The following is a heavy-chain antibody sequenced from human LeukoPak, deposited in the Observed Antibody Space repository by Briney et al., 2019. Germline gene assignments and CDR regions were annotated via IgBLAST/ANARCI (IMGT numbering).Heavy chain of an antibody. V-gene: IGHV1-46*01. CDR3: ARDRGFLPTILYGMDV. D-gene: IGHD3-3*01. CDR2: INPSGGST. J-gene: IGHJ6*02. Sequence: ASVKVSCKASGYIFINNYIQWVRQAPGQGLEWMGIINPSGGSTSYAQKFQGRVTMTRDTSTSTVYMELSSLRSEDTAVYYCARDRGFLPTILYGMDVWGQGTTVTVSS. CDR1: GYIFINNY.